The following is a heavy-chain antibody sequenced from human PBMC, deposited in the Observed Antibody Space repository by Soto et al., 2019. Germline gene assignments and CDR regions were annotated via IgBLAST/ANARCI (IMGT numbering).Heavy chain of an antibody. V-gene: IGHV4-34*01. CDR2: INHSGST. CDR1: GGSFSGYY. CDR3: ARSRSVWFGELLGWFDP. Sequence: QVQLQQWGAGLLKPSETLSLTCAVYGGSFSGYYWSWIRQPPGKGRGWIGEINHSGSTNYNPSLKSRVTISVDTSKNQFSLKLSSVTAADTAVYYCARSRSVWFGELLGWFDPWGQGTLVTVSS. D-gene: IGHD3-10*01. J-gene: IGHJ5*02.